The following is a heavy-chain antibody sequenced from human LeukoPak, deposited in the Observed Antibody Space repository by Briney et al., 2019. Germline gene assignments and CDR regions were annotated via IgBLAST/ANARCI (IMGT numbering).Heavy chain of an antibody. Sequence: GASVKVSCKASGYTFTGYYMHWVRQAPGQGLEWMGWINPNSGGTNYAQKFQGRVTMTRDTSISTAYMELSRLRSDDTAVYYCARAQTQWSQPIDYWGQGTLVTVSS. CDR3: ARAQTQWSQPIDY. V-gene: IGHV1-2*02. CDR1: GYTFTGYY. D-gene: IGHD6-19*01. J-gene: IGHJ4*02. CDR2: INPNSGGT.